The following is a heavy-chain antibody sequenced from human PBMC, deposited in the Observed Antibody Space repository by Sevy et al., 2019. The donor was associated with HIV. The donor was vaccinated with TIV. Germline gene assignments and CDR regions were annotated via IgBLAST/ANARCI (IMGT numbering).Heavy chain of an antibody. J-gene: IGHJ4*02. Sequence: GGSLRLSCTASGFTFSDYYMSWIRQAPGKGLEWVSDISTSSNYINYADSVKGRFTISRTNAKNSLYLQMNSLRAEDTAVYFCARVRYNYGQHYFDYWGQGTLVTVSS. CDR2: ISTSSNYI. V-gene: IGHV3-11*06. CDR3: ARVRYNYGQHYFDY. D-gene: IGHD5-18*01. CDR1: GFTFSDYY.